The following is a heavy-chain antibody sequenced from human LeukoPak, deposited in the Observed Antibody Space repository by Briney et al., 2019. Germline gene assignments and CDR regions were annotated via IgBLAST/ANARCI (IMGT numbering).Heavy chain of an antibody. Sequence: GASVKVSCKVSGYTLTELSMHWVRQAPGKGLEWMGGFDPEDGETIYAQKFQGRVTMTEDTSTDTAYMELSSLRSEDTAMYYCATEEAAAGYFDYWGQGTLVTVSS. V-gene: IGHV1-24*01. J-gene: IGHJ4*02. CDR3: ATEEAAAGYFDY. D-gene: IGHD6-13*01. CDR2: FDPEDGET. CDR1: GYTLTELS.